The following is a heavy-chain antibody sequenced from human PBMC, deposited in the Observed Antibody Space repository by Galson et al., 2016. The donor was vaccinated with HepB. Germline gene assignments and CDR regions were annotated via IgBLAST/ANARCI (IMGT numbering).Heavy chain of an antibody. Sequence: SLRLSCAASGFSFGRYWMHWVRRAPGRGLEWLSRIDADGTYMIYADSVRDRFTISRDSARNTLYLQMTSLRAEDTAVYYCARDESVQGPTTADYWGQGTLVTVSS. CDR3: ARDESVQGPTTADY. D-gene: IGHD5-12*01. CDR2: IDADGTYM. J-gene: IGHJ4*02. V-gene: IGHV3-74*01. CDR1: GFSFGRYW.